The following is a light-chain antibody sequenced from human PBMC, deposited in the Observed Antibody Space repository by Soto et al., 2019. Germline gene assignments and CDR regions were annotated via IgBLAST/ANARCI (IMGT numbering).Light chain of an antibody. V-gene: IGLV2-14*01. CDR3: RSYTSSNTYV. CDR2: DVS. J-gene: IGLJ1*01. Sequence: QPALNQPASGYGSPGQSITISCTRTTSDVGAYNYVSWYQQHPGKAPKVMIYDVSNRPSGVSNRFSASKSGNTASLSISGLQAEDEADYYCRSYTSSNTYVFGTGDQGDRP. CDR1: TSDVGAYNY.